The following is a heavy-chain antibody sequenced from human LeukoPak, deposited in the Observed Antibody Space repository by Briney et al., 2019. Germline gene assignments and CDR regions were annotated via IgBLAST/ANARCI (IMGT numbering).Heavy chain of an antibody. CDR2: ILYDGTNK. V-gene: IGHV3-30*02. D-gene: IGHD1-26*01. CDR3: ARDEGESYSFDY. CDR1: GFTFSSFG. Sequence: AGGSLRLSCAASGFTFSSFGMHWVRQAPGQGLEWVAFILYDGTNKYYADSVKGRFTISRDNSKNSLYLQMNSLRAEDTAVYHCARDEGESYSFDYWGQGTLVTVSS. J-gene: IGHJ4*02.